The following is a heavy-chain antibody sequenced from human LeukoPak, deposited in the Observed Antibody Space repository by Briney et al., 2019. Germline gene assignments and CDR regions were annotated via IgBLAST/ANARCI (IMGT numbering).Heavy chain of an antibody. CDR2: INPSGGST. V-gene: IGHV1-46*01. CDR1: GYTFTSYY. D-gene: IGHD3-9*01. CDR3: ARVQAAVYDILTGYLPGDY. Sequence: ASVKVSCKASGYTFTSYYMHWVRQAPGQGLEWMGIINPSGGSTSYAQKFQGRVTMTRDTSTSTVYMELSSLRSEDTAVYYCARVQAAVYDILTGYLPGDYWGQGTLVTVSS. J-gene: IGHJ4*02.